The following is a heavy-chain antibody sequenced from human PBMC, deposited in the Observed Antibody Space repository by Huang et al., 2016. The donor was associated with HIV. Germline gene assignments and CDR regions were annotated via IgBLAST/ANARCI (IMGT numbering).Heavy chain of an antibody. D-gene: IGHD1-26*01. J-gene: IGHJ4*02. CDR2: LSYDGSKK. CDR1: GFSFSTYG. CDR3: AKDGADEEWDIDY. Sequence: VQLVESGGGVVQPGRSLRLACAASGFSFSTYGLHWVRQAPGKGLEWGAVLSYDGSKKYYAHSVKGRFTISRDTSENKVYLQMNSLRHEDTAVYYCAKDGADEEWDIDYWGQGTLVTVSS. V-gene: IGHV3-30*18.